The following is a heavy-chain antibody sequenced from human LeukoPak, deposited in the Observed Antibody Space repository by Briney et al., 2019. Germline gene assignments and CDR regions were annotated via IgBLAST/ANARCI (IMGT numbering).Heavy chain of an antibody. CDR3: ARDRRSGGMWDY. J-gene: IGHJ4*02. CDR1: GFTFSSYA. D-gene: IGHD3-22*01. CDR2: ISSSSSYI. Sequence: GGSLRLSCAASGFTFSSYAMSWVRQAPGKGLEWVSSISSSSSYICYADSVKGRFTISRDNAKNSLYLQMNSLRAEDTAVYYCARDRRSGGMWDYWGQGTLVTVSS. V-gene: IGHV3-21*01.